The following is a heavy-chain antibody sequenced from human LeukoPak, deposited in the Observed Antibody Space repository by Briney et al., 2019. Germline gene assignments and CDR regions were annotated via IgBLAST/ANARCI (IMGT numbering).Heavy chain of an antibody. CDR2: ISYDGSDK. CDR3: ARARGAMSL. CDR1: GFAFSSYA. J-gene: IGHJ4*02. D-gene: IGHD1-26*01. Sequence: GGSLRLSCAASGFAFSSYAMHWVRQAPGKGLEWVAVISYDGSDKYYADSVKGRFTISRDNSNNTLYLHMNSLGLEDTAIYYCARARGAMSLWGQGTLVTVSS. V-gene: IGHV3-30-3*01.